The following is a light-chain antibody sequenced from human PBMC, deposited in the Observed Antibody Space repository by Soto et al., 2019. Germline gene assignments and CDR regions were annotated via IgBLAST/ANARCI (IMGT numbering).Light chain of an antibody. Sequence: DIQMTQSPSSLSASVGDRVTITCRASQSISSWLAWYQQKPGKAPKLLIYDASSLESGVPSRFSGSGSVKEFTLTISSLQPEDFATYYCQQYNSYSQNFGQGTKVDIK. CDR3: QQYNSYSQN. V-gene: IGKV1-5*01. CDR1: QSISSW. CDR2: DAS. J-gene: IGKJ1*01.